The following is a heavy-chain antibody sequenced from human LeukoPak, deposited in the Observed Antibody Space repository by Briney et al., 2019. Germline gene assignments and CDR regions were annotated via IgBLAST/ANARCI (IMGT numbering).Heavy chain of an antibody. J-gene: IGHJ6*02. CDR2: IYYSGST. D-gene: IGHD4-11*01. Sequence: SETLSLTCTVSGGSISSYYWSWIRQPPGKGLEWIGYIYYSGSTNYNPSLKSRVTIPVDTSKNQFSLKLSSVTAADTAVYYCARESADSNPYYGMDVWGQGTTVTVSS. V-gene: IGHV4-59*01. CDR3: ARESADSNPYYGMDV. CDR1: GGSISSYY.